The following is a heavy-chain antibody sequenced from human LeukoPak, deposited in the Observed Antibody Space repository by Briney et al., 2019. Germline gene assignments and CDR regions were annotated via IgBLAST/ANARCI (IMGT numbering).Heavy chain of an antibody. D-gene: IGHD3-3*01. CDR1: GFTFSDCY. CDR3: AREIINRYYDFWSGSRFGYFDY. V-gene: IGHV3-11*04. J-gene: IGHJ4*02. CDR2: ISSSGSTI. Sequence: GGSLRLSCAASGFTFSDCYMSWIRQAPGKGLEWVSYISSSGSTIYYADSVKGRFTISRDNSKNTLYLQMNSLRAEDTAVYYCAREIINRYYDFWSGSRFGYFDYWGQGTLVTVSS.